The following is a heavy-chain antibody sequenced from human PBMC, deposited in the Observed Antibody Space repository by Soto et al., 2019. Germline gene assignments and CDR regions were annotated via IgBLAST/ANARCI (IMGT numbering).Heavy chain of an antibody. D-gene: IGHD1-26*01. CDR3: ARDFVVGGPTINYYYGMDV. CDR1: GFTFSSYG. Sequence: PGGSLRLSCAASGFTFSSYGMHWVRQAPGKGLEWVAVISYDGSNKYCADSVKGRFTISRDNSKNTLYLQMNSLGAEDTAVYYCARDFVVGGPTINYYYGMDVWGQGTTVTVSS. J-gene: IGHJ6*02. CDR2: ISYDGSNK. V-gene: IGHV3-30*03.